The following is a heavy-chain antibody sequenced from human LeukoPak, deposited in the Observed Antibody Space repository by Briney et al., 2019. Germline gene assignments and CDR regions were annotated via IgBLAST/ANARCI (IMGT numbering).Heavy chain of an antibody. CDR2: IYHSGNT. CDR1: GYTISSRYS. V-gene: IGHV4-38-2*01. CDR3: ARTPPGRFLEWLLDY. J-gene: IGHJ4*02. Sequence: PSETLSLTCAVSGYTISSRYSWGWIRQPPGKGLEWIGNIYHSGNTYYNQSLRSRVTISADMSKAQFSLKLRSVTAADTAVYYCARTPPGRFLEWLLDYWGQGTLVTVSS. D-gene: IGHD3-3*01.